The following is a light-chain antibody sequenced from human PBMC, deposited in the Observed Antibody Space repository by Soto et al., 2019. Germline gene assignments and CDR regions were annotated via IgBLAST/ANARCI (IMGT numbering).Light chain of an antibody. CDR2: DNN. J-gene: IGLJ2*01. CDR3: GTWDTSLSAGV. Sequence: QSVLTQPPSVSAAPGQKVTISCSGSSSNIGNNYVSWYQPLPGTAPKLLIYDNNKRPSGIPDRFSGSKSGTSATLGITGLQTGDEADYYGGTWDTSLSAGVFGGGTQLTVL. V-gene: IGLV1-51*01. CDR1: SSNIGNNY.